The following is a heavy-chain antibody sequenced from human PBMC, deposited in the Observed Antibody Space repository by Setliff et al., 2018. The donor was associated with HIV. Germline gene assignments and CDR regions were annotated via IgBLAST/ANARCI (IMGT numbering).Heavy chain of an antibody. CDR3: ARDRSFSGIAVAPTGLGY. V-gene: IGHV4-34*01. Sequence: LSLTCAVYGGSFSGYYWSWIRQPPGKGLEWIGSIYSRGSTYYNPSLKSRVTISVDTSKNQFSLKLSSVTAADTAVYYCARDRSFSGIAVAPTGLGYWGQGTLVTVSS. CDR1: GGSFSGYY. J-gene: IGHJ4*02. CDR2: IYSRGST. D-gene: IGHD6-19*01.